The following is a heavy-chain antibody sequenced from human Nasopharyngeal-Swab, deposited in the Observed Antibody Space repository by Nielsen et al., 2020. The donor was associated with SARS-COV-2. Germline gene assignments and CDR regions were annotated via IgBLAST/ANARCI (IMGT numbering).Heavy chain of an antibody. CDR2: IYYTGST. V-gene: IGHV4-31*02. Sequence: RRESPGKGLEWIGYIYYTGSTYCNPSLKSRVTISVDTSKNQFSLKLTSVTAADTAVYYCARYPSSSWSSYGMDVWGQGTTVTVSS. D-gene: IGHD6-13*01. CDR3: ARYPSSSWSSYGMDV. J-gene: IGHJ6*02.